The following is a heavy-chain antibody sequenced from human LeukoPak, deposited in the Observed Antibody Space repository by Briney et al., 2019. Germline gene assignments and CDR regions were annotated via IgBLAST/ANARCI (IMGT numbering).Heavy chain of an antibody. CDR2: ISTRSYT. CDR3: ARGIFLGDY. Sequence: PGGSLRLSCAASGFSFSVYNMNWVRQAPGKGLEWVSSISTRSYTDYADSVRGRFTISRDNAKNSLFLQMNSLRAEDTAVYYCARGIFLGDYWGQGTLVTVSS. J-gene: IGHJ4*02. D-gene: IGHD3-3*01. CDR1: GFSFSVYN. V-gene: IGHV3-69-1*01.